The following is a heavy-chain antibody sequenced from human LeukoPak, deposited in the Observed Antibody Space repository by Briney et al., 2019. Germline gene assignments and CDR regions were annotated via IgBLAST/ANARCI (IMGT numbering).Heavy chain of an antibody. V-gene: IGHV3-48*04. D-gene: IGHD3-9*01. J-gene: IGHJ4*02. CDR2: ISSGSSTI. Sequence: GGSLRLSCAASGFTFSSYSMNWVRQAPGKGLEWVSFISSGSSTIYYADSVKGRFTISRDNAKNSLYLQMNSLRAEDTAVYYCTGFPDYDILTGLFDYWGQGTLVTVSS. CDR3: TGFPDYDILTGLFDY. CDR1: GFTFSSYS.